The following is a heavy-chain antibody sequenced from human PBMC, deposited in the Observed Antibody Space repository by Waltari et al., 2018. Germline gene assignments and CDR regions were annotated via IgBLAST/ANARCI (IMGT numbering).Heavy chain of an antibody. Sequence: QVQLQQSVPGLLRPSQTLSLTCAVSGYSIRSGSSWAGFRTPPGKGLEWIGSIYHNGSTYYNPSHKSRVTRSVDTSKNQFSLKLSSVTAADTAVYYCAREDDYGDYPYYFDYWGQGTLVTVSS. CDR3: AREDDYGDYPYYFDY. J-gene: IGHJ4*02. V-gene: IGHV4-38-2*02. CDR1: GYSIRSGSS. CDR2: IYHNGST. D-gene: IGHD4-17*01.